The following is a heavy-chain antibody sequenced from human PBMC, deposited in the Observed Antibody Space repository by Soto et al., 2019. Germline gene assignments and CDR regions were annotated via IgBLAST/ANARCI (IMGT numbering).Heavy chain of an antibody. J-gene: IGHJ2*01. CDR2: IWYDGSNK. Sequence: QVQLVESGGGVVQPGRSLRLSCAASGFTFSSYGMHWVRQAPGKGLEWVAVIWYDGSNKYYADSVKGRFTISRDNSKNTLTLQMNSLRAEDTAVYYCARDRGIAAAATGWYFDLWGRGTLVTVSS. D-gene: IGHD6-13*01. CDR3: ARDRGIAAAATGWYFDL. CDR1: GFTFSSYG. V-gene: IGHV3-33*01.